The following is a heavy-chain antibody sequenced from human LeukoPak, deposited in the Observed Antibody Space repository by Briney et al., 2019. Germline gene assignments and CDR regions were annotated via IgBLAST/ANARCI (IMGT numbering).Heavy chain of an antibody. V-gene: IGHV1-18*01. CDR1: GAPFSRYA. D-gene: IGHD3-10*02. CDR3: AREGRVRPVFGLRFEY. CDR2: ISAYNGNT. Sequence: ASVKVSCKASGAPFSRYAVSWVRQAPGQGLEWMGWISAYNGNTNYAQKLQGRVTMTTDTSTSTAYMELSSLRSEDTAVYYCAREGRVRPVFGLRFEYWGQGTLVTVSS. J-gene: IGHJ4*02.